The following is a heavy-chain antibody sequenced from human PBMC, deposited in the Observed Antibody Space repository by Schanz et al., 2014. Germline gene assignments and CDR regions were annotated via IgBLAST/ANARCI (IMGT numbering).Heavy chain of an antibody. J-gene: IGHJ6*02. D-gene: IGHD1-26*01. V-gene: IGHV4-34*01. CDR3: AREVGDYGMDV. CDR2: INHSGST. Sequence: QVQLQQWGAGLLKPSETLSLTCAVYGGSFSGYYWSWIRQPPGKGLEWIGEINHSGSTNYNPSLKRRVTVSVDTSKTQFSLKLTSVTAADTAVYYCAREVGDYGMDVWGQGATVTVSS. CDR1: GGSFSGYY.